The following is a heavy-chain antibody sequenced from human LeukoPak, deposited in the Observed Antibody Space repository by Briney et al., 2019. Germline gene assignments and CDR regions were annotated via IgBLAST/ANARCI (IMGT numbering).Heavy chain of an antibody. V-gene: IGHV1-2*02. CDR2: INPNSGGT. J-gene: IGHJ4*02. CDR1: GYTFTGYY. Sequence: ASVKVSCKASGYTFTGYYMPWVRQAPGQGLEWMGWINPNSGGTNYAQKFQGRVTMTRDTSISTAYMELSRLRSDDTAVYYCARPYPTYCSSTSCPQYFDYWGQGTLVTVSS. D-gene: IGHD2-2*01. CDR3: ARPYPTYCSSTSCPQYFDY.